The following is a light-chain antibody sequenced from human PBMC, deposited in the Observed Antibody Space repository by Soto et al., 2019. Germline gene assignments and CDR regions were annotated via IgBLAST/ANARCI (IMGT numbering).Light chain of an antibody. Sequence: QSVLTQPRLVSGSPGQSVTISCTGSNSDVGAYKFVSWLQHNPGEAPKVMIYDVTQRPSGVPDRFSGTKSGNTASLTISGLQAEDEADYYCCSYAGSYTWVFGSGTKVTVL. CDR1: NSDVGAYKF. CDR2: DVT. CDR3: CSYAGSYTWV. J-gene: IGLJ1*01. V-gene: IGLV2-11*01.